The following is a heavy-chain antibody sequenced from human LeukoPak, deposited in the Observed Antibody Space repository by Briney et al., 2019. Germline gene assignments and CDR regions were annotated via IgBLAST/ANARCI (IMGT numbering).Heavy chain of an antibody. Sequence: ASVKVSCKASGYTFTSYDINWVRQATGQGLEWMGWMNPNSGNTGYAQKFQGRVTMTRNTSKSTAYMELSSLRSEDTAVYYCASMGYCSGGSCYPYYYYGMDVWGQGTTVTVSS. CDR2: MNPNSGNT. CDR3: ASMGYCSGGSCYPYYYYGMDV. V-gene: IGHV1-8*01. J-gene: IGHJ6*02. CDR1: GYTFTSYD. D-gene: IGHD2-15*01.